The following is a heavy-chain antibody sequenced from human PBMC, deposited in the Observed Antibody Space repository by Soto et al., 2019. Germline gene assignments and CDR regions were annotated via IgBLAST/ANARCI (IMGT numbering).Heavy chain of an antibody. D-gene: IGHD1-26*01. V-gene: IGHV3-23*01. CDR1: GFTFSSYA. CDR2: ISGSGGST. J-gene: IGHJ4*02. CDR3: AKNIGSGTYCSDY. Sequence: PGGSLRLSCAASGFTFSSYAMSWVRQAPEKGLEWVSGISGSGGSTYWADSVKGRFTISRDNSKNTLYLQMNSLRAEDTAVYYCAKNIGSGTYCSDYWGQGTLVTVSS.